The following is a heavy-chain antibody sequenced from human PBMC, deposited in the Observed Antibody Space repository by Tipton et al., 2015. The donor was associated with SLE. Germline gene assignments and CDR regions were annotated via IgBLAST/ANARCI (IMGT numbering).Heavy chain of an antibody. J-gene: IGHJ4*02. CDR3: ARVRAWGGYSYYVDY. CDR1: GGSISSHY. CDR2: IYYSGST. V-gene: IGHV4-59*11. Sequence: TLSLTCTVSGGSISSHYWSWIRQPPGKGLEWIGYIYYSGSTNYNPSLKSRVTISVDTSKNQFSLKLSSVTAADTAVYYCARVRAWGGYSYYVDYWGQGTLVTVSS. D-gene: IGHD5-18*01.